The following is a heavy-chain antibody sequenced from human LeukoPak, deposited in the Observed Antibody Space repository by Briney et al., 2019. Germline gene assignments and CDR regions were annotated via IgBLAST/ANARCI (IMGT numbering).Heavy chain of an antibody. V-gene: IGHV3-33*06. D-gene: IGHD1-7*01. J-gene: IGHJ4*02. CDR1: GFTFSSYG. CDR2: IWYDGSNK. CDR3: AKDRDWNYVIDY. Sequence: PGRSLRLSCAASGFTFSSYGVHWVRQAPGKGLEWVAVIWYDGSNKYYADSVKGRFTISRDNSKNTLYLQMNSLRAEDTAVYYCAKDRDWNYVIDYWGQGTLVTVSS.